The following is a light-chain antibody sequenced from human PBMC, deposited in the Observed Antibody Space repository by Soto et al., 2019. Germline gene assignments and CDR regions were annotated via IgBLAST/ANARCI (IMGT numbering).Light chain of an antibody. Sequence: EIVLTQSPATLSLSPGERATLSCRASQSVSSYLAWYQQKPGQAPRLLIYDASNRATGIPVRFSGSGSGTDFTLTISSLEPEDFVLYYCQQRNNWPITFGQGTRLEIK. J-gene: IGKJ5*01. CDR1: QSVSSY. CDR3: QQRNNWPIT. V-gene: IGKV3-11*01. CDR2: DAS.